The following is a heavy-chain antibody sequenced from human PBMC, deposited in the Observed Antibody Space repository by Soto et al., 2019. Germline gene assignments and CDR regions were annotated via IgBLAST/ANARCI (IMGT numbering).Heavy chain of an antibody. D-gene: IGHD3-3*01. CDR1: GGTFSSYA. V-gene: IGHV1-69*13. CDR3: ARVNHYDFWSDYGMDV. J-gene: IGHJ6*02. Sequence: SVKVSCKASGGTFSSYAISWVRQAPGQGLEWMGGIIPIFGTANYAQKFQGRVTITADESTSTAYMELSSLRSEDTAVYYCARVNHYDFWSDYGMDVWGQGTTVTVSS. CDR2: IIPIFGTA.